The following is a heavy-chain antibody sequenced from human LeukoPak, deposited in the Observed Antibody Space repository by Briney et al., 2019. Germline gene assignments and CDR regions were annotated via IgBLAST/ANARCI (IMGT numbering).Heavy chain of an antibody. CDR2: IYSGGST. D-gene: IGHD6-19*01. V-gene: IGHV3-66*01. J-gene: IGHJ4*02. CDR3: ARERNLEIAVAGTIFNY. CDR1: GFTVSSNY. Sequence: GGSLRLSCAASGFTVSSNYMSWVRQAPGKGLEWVSVIYSGGSTYYADSVKGRFTISRDNSKNTLYLQMKSLRAEDTAVYYCARERNLEIAVAGTIFNYWGQGTLITVSS.